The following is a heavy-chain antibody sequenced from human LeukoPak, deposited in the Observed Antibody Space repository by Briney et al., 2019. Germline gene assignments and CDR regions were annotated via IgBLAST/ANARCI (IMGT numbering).Heavy chain of an antibody. Sequence: ASVKVSCKASGYTFTGYGISWVRQAPGQGLEWMGWISAYNGNTNYAQKLQGRVTMTTDTSTSTAYMELRSLRSEDTAVYYCATRDYYDSSGYWFLDYWGQGTLVTVSS. CDR1: GYTFTGYG. CDR3: ATRDYYDSSGYWFLDY. D-gene: IGHD3-22*01. CDR2: ISAYNGNT. V-gene: IGHV1-18*01. J-gene: IGHJ4*02.